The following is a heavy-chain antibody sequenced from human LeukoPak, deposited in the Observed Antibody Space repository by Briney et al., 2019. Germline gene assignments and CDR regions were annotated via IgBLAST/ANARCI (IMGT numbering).Heavy chain of an antibody. V-gene: IGHV3-15*01. Sequence: GGSLRLSCAASGFTFSNAWMSWVRQAPGKGLEWVGRIKSKTDGGTTDYAAPVKGRFTISRDDSKNTLYLQMNSLKTEDTAVYYCSTASPWYCSGGSCYDFDYWGQGTVVTVSS. D-gene: IGHD2-15*01. J-gene: IGHJ4*02. CDR3: STASPWYCSGGSCYDFDY. CDR2: IKSKTDGGTT. CDR1: GFTFSNAW.